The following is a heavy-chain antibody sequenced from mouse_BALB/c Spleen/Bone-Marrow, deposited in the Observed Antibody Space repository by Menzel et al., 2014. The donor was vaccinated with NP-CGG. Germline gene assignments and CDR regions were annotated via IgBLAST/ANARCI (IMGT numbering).Heavy chain of an antibody. Sequence: QVQLKESGAELARPGASVKMSRKASGYTFTGYTIHWVKQRPGQGLEWIGYINPTSGYANYNQKFKDKATLTADKSSSTAYMQLSSLTSEDSAVFYCARSMIVYFAMDYWGQGTSVTVSS. CDR3: ARSMIVYFAMDY. CDR1: GYTFTGYT. D-gene: IGHD2-3*01. CDR2: INPTSGYA. J-gene: IGHJ4*01. V-gene: IGHV1-4*01.